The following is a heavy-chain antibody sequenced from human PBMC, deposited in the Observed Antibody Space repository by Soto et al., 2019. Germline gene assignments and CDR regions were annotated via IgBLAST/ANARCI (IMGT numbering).Heavy chain of an antibody. CDR3: ARGSGRFDY. Sequence: PSETLSLTCTVSGDSISSYYWSWIRQPPGKGLEWIGYIYYSGSTYYNPSLKSRVTISVDTSKNQFSLKLSSVTAADTAVYYCARGSGRFDYWGQGTLVTVSS. CDR2: IYYSGST. J-gene: IGHJ4*02. CDR1: GDSISSYY. D-gene: IGHD6-25*01. V-gene: IGHV4-59*01.